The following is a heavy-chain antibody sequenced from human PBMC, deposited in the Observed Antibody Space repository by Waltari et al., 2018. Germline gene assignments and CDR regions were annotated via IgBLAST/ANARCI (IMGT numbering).Heavy chain of an antibody. D-gene: IGHD1-7*01. CDR3: ERTSHLGTPLEFDF. CDR1: GYTFTTFG. Sequence: QVLLVQSGADVKKPGASVKVSCKASGYTFTTFGFNWVRQAPGQGLEWMGRISGYNGNTHYAQKFQDRITMTTDTAANTAYMELRSLKSDDTAMYYCERTSHLGTPLEFDFWGQGTMVTVSS. CDR2: ISGYNGNT. J-gene: IGHJ3*01. V-gene: IGHV1-18*01.